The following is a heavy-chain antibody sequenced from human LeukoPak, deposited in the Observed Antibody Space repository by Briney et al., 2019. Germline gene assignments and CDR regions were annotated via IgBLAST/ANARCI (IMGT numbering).Heavy chain of an antibody. Sequence: GGSLRLSCAASGFSFGTYDMSWVRRAPGKGLAWVSSVGGDGHVTYYADSVKGRFTISRDNSQHTLFLQMDSLRVEDTAIYYCAKGISADGYNFERGADYWGQGSQVSVSS. D-gene: IGHD5-24*01. J-gene: IGHJ4*02. CDR2: VGGDGHVT. CDR3: AKGISADGYNFERGADY. CDR1: GFSFGTYD. V-gene: IGHV3-23*01.